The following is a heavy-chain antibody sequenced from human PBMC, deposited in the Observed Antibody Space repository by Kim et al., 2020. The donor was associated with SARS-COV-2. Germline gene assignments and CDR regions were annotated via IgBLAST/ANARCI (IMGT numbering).Heavy chain of an antibody. CDR3: ARDRSWELFY. Sequence: NPTYAQGFTGRFVFSLDTSVSTAYLQISSLKAEDTAVYYCARDRSWELFYWGQGTLVTVSS. J-gene: IGHJ4*02. CDR2: NP. D-gene: IGHD1-26*01. V-gene: IGHV7-4-1*02.